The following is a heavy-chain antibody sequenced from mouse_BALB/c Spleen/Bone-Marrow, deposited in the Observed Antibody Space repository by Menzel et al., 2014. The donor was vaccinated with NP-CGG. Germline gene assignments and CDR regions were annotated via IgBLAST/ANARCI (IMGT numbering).Heavy chain of an antibody. V-gene: IGHV1-7*01. D-gene: IGHD1-1*01. Sequence: VQLQQSGAELAKPGASVKMSCKASGYTFTIYWMRWVKQRPGQGLEWIGYIDPSTGYTEYNQKFKDKATLTADKSSSIAYMQLSSLTSEYSSVYDCARSVTVVDPALIYWGQGTLVTVSA. CDR3: ARSVTVVDPALIY. CDR2: IDPSTGYT. CDR1: GYTFTIYW. J-gene: IGHJ3*01.